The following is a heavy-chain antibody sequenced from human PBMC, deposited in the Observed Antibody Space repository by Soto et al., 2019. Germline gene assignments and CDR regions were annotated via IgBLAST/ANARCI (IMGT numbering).Heavy chain of an antibody. CDR1: GYTNTELS. D-gene: IGHD3-10*01. CDR2: FDPEDGET. J-gene: IGHJ6*02. CDR3: AIDHNVGTMVLGVHYYYYYCMDI. V-gene: IGHV1-24*01. Sequence: SSVQASCKVSGYTNTELSMHWGRQAPGKGLEWMGGFDPEDGETIYAQKFQGRVTMTEDTSTDTAYMELSSLRSEDTAVYYCAIDHNVGTMVLGVHYYYYYCMDIGG.